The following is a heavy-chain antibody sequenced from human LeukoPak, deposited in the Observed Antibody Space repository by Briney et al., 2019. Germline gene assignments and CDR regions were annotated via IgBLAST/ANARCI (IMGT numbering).Heavy chain of an antibody. CDR1: GGSISSGGYY. Sequence: SETLSLTCTVSGGSISSGGYYWSWIRQHPGKGLEWIGYIYYSGSTYYNPSLKSRLTISVDTSKNQFSLKLSSVTAADTAVYYCARVESMVRGGMDVWGQGTTVTVSS. CDR2: IYYSGST. CDR3: ARVESMVRGGMDV. D-gene: IGHD3-10*01. V-gene: IGHV4-31*03. J-gene: IGHJ6*02.